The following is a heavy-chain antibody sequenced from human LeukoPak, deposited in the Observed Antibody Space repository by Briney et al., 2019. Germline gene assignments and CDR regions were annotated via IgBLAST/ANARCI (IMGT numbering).Heavy chain of an antibody. V-gene: IGHV3-9*01. CDR3: AKDIGPGEYYYDSSGYSDY. D-gene: IGHD3-22*01. Sequence: GRSLRLSCAASGFTFDDYAMHWVRQAPGKGLEWVSGISWNSGSIGYADSVKGRFTISRDNAKNSLYLQMNSLRAEDTALYYCAKDIGPGEYYYDSSGYSDYWGQGTLVTVSS. CDR2: ISWNSGSI. J-gene: IGHJ4*02. CDR1: GFTFDDYA.